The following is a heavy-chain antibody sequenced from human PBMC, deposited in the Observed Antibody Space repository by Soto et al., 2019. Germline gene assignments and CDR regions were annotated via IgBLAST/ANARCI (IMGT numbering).Heavy chain of an antibody. CDR1: GGTFSSYA. D-gene: IGHD2-2*01. V-gene: IGHV1-69*01. Sequence: QVQLVQSGAEVKKPGSSVKVSCKASGGTFSSYAISWVRQAPGQGLEWMGGIIPIFGTANYAQKFQGRVTISADESTGTAYTGLGSLRCGDTAGYYCARGGGVDCSSTSCYAYYMDVWGQGTTVTVSS. J-gene: IGHJ6*02. CDR2: IIPIFGTA. CDR3: ARGGGVDCSSTSCYAYYMDV.